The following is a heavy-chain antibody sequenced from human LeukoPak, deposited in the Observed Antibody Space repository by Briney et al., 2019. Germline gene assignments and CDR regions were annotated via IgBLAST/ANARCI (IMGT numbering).Heavy chain of an antibody. D-gene: IGHD2-2*01. CDR3: AKDKLPTAMFSYVY. Sequence: PGGSLRLSCAASGFTVGSHAMTWVRQAPGKGLEWVSGITYSGDNTYYAGSVKGRFTISRDNSRNTLFLQMDSLRAEDTAVYYCAKDKLPTAMFSYVYWGQGTLDTVSS. J-gene: IGHJ4*02. CDR1: GFTVGSHA. V-gene: IGHV3-23*01. CDR2: ITYSGDNT.